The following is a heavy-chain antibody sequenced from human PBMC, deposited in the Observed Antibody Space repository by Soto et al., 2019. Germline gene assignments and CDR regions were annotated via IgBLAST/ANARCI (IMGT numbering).Heavy chain of an antibody. CDR3: ARDIPPGSLDPGDY. CDR2: INAGNGNT. CDR1: GYTFTSSP. V-gene: IGHV1-3*01. D-gene: IGHD3-10*01. Sequence: ASVKASCKAPGYTFTSSPAHWVRQAPGQRLQWMGWINAGNGNTKYSQKFQGRVTITRATSASTPYMELSSLRSEDTAVYYCARDIPPGSLDPGDYLGQGTLVTASS. J-gene: IGHJ4*02.